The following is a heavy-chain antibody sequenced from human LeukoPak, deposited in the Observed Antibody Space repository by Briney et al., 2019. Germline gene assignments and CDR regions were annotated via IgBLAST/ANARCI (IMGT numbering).Heavy chain of an antibody. CDR2: MYYSGST. D-gene: IGHD3-16*02. Sequence: PSQTLSLTCTVSGGSISSGDYYWSWIRQPPGKGLEWIAYMYYSGSTYYNPSLKSRVTMSAATSKNQLSLKLSSVTAADTAVYYCARGPKEVGGRGAFGGVIVTYFDYWGQGTLVTVSS. CDR3: ARGPKEVGGRGAFGGVIVTYFDY. J-gene: IGHJ4*02. V-gene: IGHV4-30-4*01. CDR1: GGSISSGDYY.